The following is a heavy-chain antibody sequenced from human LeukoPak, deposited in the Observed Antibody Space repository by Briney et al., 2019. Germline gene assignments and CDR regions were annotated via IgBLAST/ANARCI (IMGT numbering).Heavy chain of an antibody. J-gene: IGHJ6*03. CDR3: ARVVAVTGTPGYYLDV. CDR1: GYMLTRYY. V-gene: IGHV1-2*02. D-gene: IGHD6-19*01. CDR2: INPNSDGT. Sequence: AVKVSCQASGYMLTRYYMHWVRPAAGQEVDWMGWINPNSDGTNYAQKFQGRVTMTRDTSISTAYMDLNRLRLNAAAVYDCARVVAVTGTPGYYLDVWGKGTPVTVSS.